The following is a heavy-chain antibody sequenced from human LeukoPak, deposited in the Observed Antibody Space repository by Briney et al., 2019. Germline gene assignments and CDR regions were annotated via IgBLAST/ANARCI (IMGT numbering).Heavy chain of an antibody. CDR1: GGSISSDNYY. V-gene: IGHV4-61*02. CDR3: ARVEWGSSSVFDY. D-gene: IGHD6-6*01. CDR2: IYASGRT. J-gene: IGHJ4*02. Sequence: PSETLSLTCTVSGGSISSDNYYWSWIRRPAGKGLEWIGRIYASGRTNYNPSLRSRVTISVDTSKNHFSLKLSSLTAADTAVYYCARVEWGSSSVFDYWGQGTLVTVSS.